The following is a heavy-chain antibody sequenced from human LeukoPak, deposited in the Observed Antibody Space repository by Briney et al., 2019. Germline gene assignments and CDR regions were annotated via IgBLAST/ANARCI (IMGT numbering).Heavy chain of an antibody. CDR3: ARDPYSGNYGSYYYYYMDV. D-gene: IGHD3-22*01. J-gene: IGHJ6*03. CDR1: GFTFNNYN. V-gene: IGHV3-21*01. CDR2: ITSSGTYI. Sequence: GGSLRLSCAVSGFTFNNYNMNWVRQAPGKALEWVSSITSSGTYIFYADSVKGRFTISRDNAKNSLYLQINSLGPEDTAVYFCARDPYSGNYGSYYYYYMDVWGKGTTVTVSS.